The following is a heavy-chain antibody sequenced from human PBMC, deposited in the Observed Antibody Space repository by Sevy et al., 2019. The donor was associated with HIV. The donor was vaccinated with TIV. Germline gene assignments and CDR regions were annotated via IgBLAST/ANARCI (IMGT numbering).Heavy chain of an antibody. Sequence: GGSLRLSCAASGFTFSANWMNWVRQAPGKGLEWVANIKADGSDKHYVDSVEGRFTISRDNAKNLRFLQMNGLRVEDTAVYYCAHETFGRFESWGQGTLVTVSS. CDR3: AHETFGRFES. CDR1: GFTFSANW. CDR2: IKADGSDK. J-gene: IGHJ4*02. D-gene: IGHD3-16*01. V-gene: IGHV3-7*01.